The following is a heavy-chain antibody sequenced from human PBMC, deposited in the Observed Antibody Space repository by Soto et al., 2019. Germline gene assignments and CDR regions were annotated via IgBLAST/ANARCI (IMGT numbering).Heavy chain of an antibody. Sequence: EVQLLESGGGLVQPGGSLRLSCVASGVTFSSYAMNWVRQAPGKVLEWVAGIRGSGDSTYYGDSVKGLFTISRDNSKKKLYLQMNSLRDEDTAVYSGAKGVGATAHVAFGMAVWCQGTTFTVSS. J-gene: IGHJ6*02. D-gene: IGHD1-26*01. CDR2: IRGSGDST. CDR1: GVTFSSYA. V-gene: IGHV3-23*01. CDR3: AKGVGATAHVAFGMAV.